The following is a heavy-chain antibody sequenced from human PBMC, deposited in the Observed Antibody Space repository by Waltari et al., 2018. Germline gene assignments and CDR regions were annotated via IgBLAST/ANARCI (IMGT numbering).Heavy chain of an antibody. Sequence: QVQLVESGGGVVQPGRSLRLSCAASGFTFSSYAMHWVRQAPGKWVGWVAVISYDGSNKYCADSVKGRFTISRDNTKNALYLQMNSLRAEDTAVYYCARTAMGPHPDYWGQGTLVTVSS. D-gene: IGHD5-18*01. CDR1: GFTFSSYA. CDR2: ISYDGSNK. CDR3: ARTAMGPHPDY. J-gene: IGHJ4*02. V-gene: IGHV3-30*01.